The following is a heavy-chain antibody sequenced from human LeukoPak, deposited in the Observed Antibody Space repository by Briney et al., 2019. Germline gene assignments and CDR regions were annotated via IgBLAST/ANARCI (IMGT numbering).Heavy chain of an antibody. CDR3: TTPPD. V-gene: IGHV3-15*01. CDR1: GLSISDAL. J-gene: IGHJ1*01. CDR2: MKSKSDGGTT. Sequence: GGSLRLSCAVSGLSISDALMSWVRQAPGEGLEWVGRMKSKSDGGTTDYTTSVKGRFTISRDDSKNTLYLQMNSLKSEDTAVYYCTTPPDWGQGTLVTVSS.